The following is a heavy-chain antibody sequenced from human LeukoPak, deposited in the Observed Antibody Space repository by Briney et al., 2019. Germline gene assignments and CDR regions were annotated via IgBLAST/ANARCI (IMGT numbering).Heavy chain of an antibody. CDR2: ISSSSMYI. Sequence: RAGGSLRLSCAASGFTFSSYHMNWVRQAPGKGLEWVSSISSSSMYIYYADSVKGRFTISRDNAKNSLYLQMNSLRAEDTAMYYCARTLGSSSWYYLDYWGQGTLVTVSS. D-gene: IGHD6-13*01. J-gene: IGHJ4*02. V-gene: IGHV3-21*01. CDR3: ARTLGSSSWYYLDY. CDR1: GFTFSSYH.